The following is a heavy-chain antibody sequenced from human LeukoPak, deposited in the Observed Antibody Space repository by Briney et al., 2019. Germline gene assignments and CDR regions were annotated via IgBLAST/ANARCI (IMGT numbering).Heavy chain of an antibody. Sequence: GSLRLSCAASGFTFSSYAMSWVRQAPGKGVEWGSAICGSGGSTYYADSVKGRFTISRDNSKNTLYLQMNSLRAEDTAVYYCATRPITMIVVVPWGYFDYWGQGTLVTVSS. CDR1: GFTFSSYA. J-gene: IGHJ4*02. V-gene: IGHV3-23*01. D-gene: IGHD3-22*01. CDR2: ICGSGGST. CDR3: ATRPITMIVVVPWGYFDY.